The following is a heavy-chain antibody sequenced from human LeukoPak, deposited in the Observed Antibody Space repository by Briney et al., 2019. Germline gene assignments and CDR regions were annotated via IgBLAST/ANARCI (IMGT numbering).Heavy chain of an antibody. V-gene: IGHV1-8*01. CDR2: MNPNSGNT. CDR1: GYTFTSYD. J-gene: IGHJ4*02. CDR3: ARRNLMITFGGLIADDY. D-gene: IGHD3-16*02. Sequence: ASVKVSCKASGYTFTSYDINWVRQATGQGLEWMGWMNPNSGNTGYAQKFQGRVTMTRNTSISTAYMELSSLRSEDTAVYYCARRNLMITFGGLIADDYWGQGTLVTVSS.